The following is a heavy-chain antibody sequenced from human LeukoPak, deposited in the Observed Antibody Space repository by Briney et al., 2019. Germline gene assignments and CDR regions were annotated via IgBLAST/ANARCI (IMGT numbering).Heavy chain of an antibody. D-gene: IGHD3-22*01. Sequence: GGSLRLSCAASGFTFSSYAMHWVRQAPGKGLEWVAVISYDGSNKYYADSVKGRFTISRDNSENTLYLQMNSLRAEDTAVYYCARDFYDSSAKILDYWGQGTLVTVSS. CDR1: GFTFSSYA. CDR3: ARDFYDSSAKILDY. CDR2: ISYDGSNK. J-gene: IGHJ4*02. V-gene: IGHV3-30-3*01.